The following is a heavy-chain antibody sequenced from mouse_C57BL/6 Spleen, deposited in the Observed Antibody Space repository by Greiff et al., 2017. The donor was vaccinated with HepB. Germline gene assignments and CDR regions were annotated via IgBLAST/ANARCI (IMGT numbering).Heavy chain of an antibody. Sequence: EVQLQQSGPELVKPGASVKISCKASGYTFTDYYMNWVKQSHGKSLEWIGDINPNNGGTSYNQKFKGKATLTVDKSSSTAYMELRSLTSEDSAVYYCAIIYYDYPLMDYWGQGTSVTVSS. CDR1: GYTFTDYY. CDR3: AIIYYDYPLMDY. CDR2: INPNNGGT. V-gene: IGHV1-26*01. J-gene: IGHJ4*01. D-gene: IGHD2-4*01.